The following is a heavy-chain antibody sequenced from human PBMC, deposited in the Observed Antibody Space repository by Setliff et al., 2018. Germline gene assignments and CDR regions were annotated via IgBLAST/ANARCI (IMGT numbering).Heavy chain of an antibody. D-gene: IGHD4-4*01. Sequence: SETLSLTCTVSGGSIRSYYWSWIRQSAGKGLEWIGRTYTSGSTNYNPSLKSRVTMSVDTSKSQFSLKLTSVTAADTAVYYCATTDYTNYGLYWGHGTLVTVSS. CDR2: TYTSGST. CDR1: GGSIRSYY. J-gene: IGHJ4*03. V-gene: IGHV4-4*07. CDR3: ATTDYTNYGLY.